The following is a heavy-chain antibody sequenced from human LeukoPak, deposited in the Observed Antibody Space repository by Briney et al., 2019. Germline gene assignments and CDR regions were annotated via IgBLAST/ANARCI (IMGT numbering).Heavy chain of an antibody. CDR3: ARDQRQQWLEFFDY. D-gene: IGHD6-19*01. V-gene: IGHV3-7*01. Sequence: GGPLRLSCAASGFTFSSYWMSWVRQAPGKGLEWVANIKQDGSEKYYVDSVKGRFTISRDNAKNSLYLQINSLRAEDTAVYYCARDQRQQWLEFFDYWGQGTLVTVSS. CDR1: GFTFSSYW. J-gene: IGHJ4*02. CDR2: IKQDGSEK.